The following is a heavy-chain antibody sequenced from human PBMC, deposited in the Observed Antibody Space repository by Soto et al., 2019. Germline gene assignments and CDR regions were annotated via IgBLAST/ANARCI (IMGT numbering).Heavy chain of an antibody. Sequence: GGSLRLSCAASGFTFSSYAMSWVRQAPGKGLEWVSAISGSGGSTYYADSVKGRFTISRDNSKNTLYLQMNSLRAEDTAVYYCAKDRQIRYIKGLAAAGHTGEDAFDIWGQGTMVTVSS. D-gene: IGHD6-13*01. CDR2: ISGSGGST. J-gene: IGHJ3*02. CDR1: GFTFSSYA. CDR3: AKDRQIRYIKGLAAAGHTGEDAFDI. V-gene: IGHV3-23*01.